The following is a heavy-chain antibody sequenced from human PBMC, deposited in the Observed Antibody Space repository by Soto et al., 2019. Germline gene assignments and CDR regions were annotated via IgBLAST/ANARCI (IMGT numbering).Heavy chain of an antibody. CDR3: ARAYSDAFDI. J-gene: IGHJ3*02. Sequence: GGSLRLSCAASGFTFSDYYMTWIRQAPGKGLEWVSYISSSGTGIYYADSVRGRFTISRDNAKNSLYLQMSSLRAEDTAVYYCARAYSDAFDIWGQGTMVTVSS. CDR2: ISSSGTGI. V-gene: IGHV3-11*01. D-gene: IGHD2-15*01. CDR1: GFTFSDYY.